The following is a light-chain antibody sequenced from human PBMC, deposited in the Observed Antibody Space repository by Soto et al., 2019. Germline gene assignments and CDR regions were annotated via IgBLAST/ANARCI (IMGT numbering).Light chain of an antibody. CDR3: QQYNSWPPYT. CDR2: GAS. Sequence: EVVMTQSPPHVSVSPGPRATLSCRASQSVSSNLAWYQQKPGQAPRLLIYGASTRATGTPARFSGSGSGTEFTLTIRSLQSEDFAVYYCQQYNSWPPYTFGQGT. J-gene: IGKJ2*01. V-gene: IGKV3-15*01. CDR1: QSVSSN.